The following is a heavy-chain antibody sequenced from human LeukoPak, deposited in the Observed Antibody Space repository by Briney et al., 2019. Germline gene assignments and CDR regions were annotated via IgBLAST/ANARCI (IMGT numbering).Heavy chain of an antibody. D-gene: IGHD5-18*01. J-gene: IGHJ4*02. CDR3: ARYSYGLLAFDY. Sequence: PSGTLSLTCAVSGGSISSSNWWSWVRPPPGKGLEWIGEIYHSGGTNYNPSLKSRVTISVDKSKNQFSLKLSSVTAADTAVYYCARYSYGLLAFDYWGEGTLVTVSS. V-gene: IGHV4-4*02. CDR2: IYHSGGT. CDR1: GGSISSSNW.